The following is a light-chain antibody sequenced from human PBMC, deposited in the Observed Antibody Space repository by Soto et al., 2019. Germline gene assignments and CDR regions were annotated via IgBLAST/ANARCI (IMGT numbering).Light chain of an antibody. CDR1: QGISSY. Sequence: DIQLTQSPSFLSASVGDRVTITCRASQGISSYLAWYQQKPGKAPKSLIYAASTLQSGVPSRFSGSVSGTEFTLTISSLQPEDSATYYCQQLNSFSALTFGGGTKVEIK. CDR2: AAS. CDR3: QQLNSFSALT. V-gene: IGKV1-9*01. J-gene: IGKJ4*01.